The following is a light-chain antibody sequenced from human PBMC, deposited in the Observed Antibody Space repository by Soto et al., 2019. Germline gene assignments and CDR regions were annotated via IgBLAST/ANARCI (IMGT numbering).Light chain of an antibody. Sequence: QSVLTQPPSVSGAPGQRVTISCTGSSSNIGAGYDVHWYQQLPGTAPKVLIYGNSNRPSGVPDRFSGSKSGTSASLAITGLQAEDEADYYCAAWDDSLSGWVFGGGTQLTVL. CDR3: AAWDDSLSGWV. CDR1: SSNIGAGYD. CDR2: GNS. J-gene: IGLJ7*01. V-gene: IGLV1-40*01.